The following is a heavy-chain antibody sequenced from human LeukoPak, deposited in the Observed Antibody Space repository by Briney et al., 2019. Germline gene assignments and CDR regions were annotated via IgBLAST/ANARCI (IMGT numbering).Heavy chain of an antibody. J-gene: IGHJ4*02. CDR1: GYTFTSYD. V-gene: IGHV1-8*01. Sequence: GASVKVSCKASGYTFTSYDINWVRQATGQGLEWMGWMNPNSGNTGYAQKFQGRVTMTEDTSTDTAYMELSSLRSEDTAVYYCATKRDGSGSFRGKPFDYWGQGTLVTVSS. CDR3: ATKRDGSGSFRGKPFDY. CDR2: MNPNSGNT. D-gene: IGHD3-10*01.